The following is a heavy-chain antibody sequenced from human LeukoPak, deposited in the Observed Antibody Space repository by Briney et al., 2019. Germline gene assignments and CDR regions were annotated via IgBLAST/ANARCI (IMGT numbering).Heavy chain of an antibody. CDR3: ARRVRGVDDAFDV. V-gene: IGHV4-4*02. CDR1: GDSITSTSW. Sequence: SETLSLTCAVSGDSITSTSWWTWVRQPPGKGLEWLGEINHSGSINYNPSLKSRFIVSVDTSKNQFSLKLSSVTAADTAVYYCARRVRGVDDAFDVWGQGTMVTVSS. J-gene: IGHJ3*01. D-gene: IGHD3-10*01. CDR2: INHSGSI.